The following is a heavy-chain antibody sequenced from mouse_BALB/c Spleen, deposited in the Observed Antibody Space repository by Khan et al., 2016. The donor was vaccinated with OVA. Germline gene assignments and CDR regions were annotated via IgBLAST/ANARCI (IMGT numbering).Heavy chain of an antibody. V-gene: IGHV3-1*02. CDR1: GYSFTSGYT. Sequence: EVQLVESGPDLVKPSQSLSLTCTVTGYSFTSGYTWHWIRQFPGNKLEWMGYIHYSGSTNYTPSLKSRFSITRDTSKNQFFLQLNSVTTEDTATYYCASDYFGNWYFDVWGAGTTVTVSS. D-gene: IGHD1-2*01. CDR3: ASDYFGNWYFDV. J-gene: IGHJ1*01. CDR2: IHYSGST.